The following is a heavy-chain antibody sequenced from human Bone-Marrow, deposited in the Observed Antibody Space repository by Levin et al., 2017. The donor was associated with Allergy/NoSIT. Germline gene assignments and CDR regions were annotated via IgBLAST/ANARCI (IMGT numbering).Heavy chain of an antibody. D-gene: IGHD3-9*01. Sequence: VASVKVSCKGSEDSFNRHSVSWVRQAPGQGLEWMGRIIPNLGIIDYAQKFQGRISLTADKSTTKSTTTASLEMSSLTSEDSAVYYCVLKSDILTGYYYWGQGTRVTVSS. J-gene: IGHJ4*02. V-gene: IGHV1-69*02. CDR2: IIPNLGII. CDR3: VLKSDILTGYYY. CDR1: EDSFNRHS.